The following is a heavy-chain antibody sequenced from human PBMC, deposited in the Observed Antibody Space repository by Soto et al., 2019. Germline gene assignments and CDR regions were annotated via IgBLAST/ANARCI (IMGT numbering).Heavy chain of an antibody. Sequence: PSETLSLTSTVSAGSINTAASSWAWVRQPPGEGLDFIGYIYHGGTTFLNPSLRSRLIISVDRSKNQFSLKLGSVTAADTAVYYCAAYYGSPLADYWGQGTLVTVSS. CDR1: AGSINTAASS. CDR2: IYHGGTT. J-gene: IGHJ4*02. D-gene: IGHD3-10*01. V-gene: IGHV4-30-2*01. CDR3: AAYYGSPLADY.